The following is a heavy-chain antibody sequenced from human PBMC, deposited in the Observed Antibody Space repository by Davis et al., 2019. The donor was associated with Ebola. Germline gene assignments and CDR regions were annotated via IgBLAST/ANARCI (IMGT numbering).Heavy chain of an antibody. CDR3: AKSFGVVIMGYYGMDV. D-gene: IGHD3-3*01. V-gene: IGHV4-59*01. CDR1: GGSITTSF. Sequence: SETLSLTCTVAGGSITTSFWNWVRQSPGEGLEWIGYIYYRASPSYNPSFESRVAISIDTSKKQLSLTLRSVTAADTAVYYCAKSFGVVIMGYYGMDVWGQGTTVTVSS. CDR2: IYYRASP. J-gene: IGHJ6*02.